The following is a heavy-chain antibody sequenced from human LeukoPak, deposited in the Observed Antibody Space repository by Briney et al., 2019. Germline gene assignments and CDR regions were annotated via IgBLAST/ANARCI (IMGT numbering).Heavy chain of an antibody. CDR3: ARTSPPPYYYDSSGYYYFDY. D-gene: IGHD3-22*01. J-gene: IGHJ4*02. Sequence: EASVKVSCKASGYTFTSYGISWVRQAPGQGLEWMGWISAYNGNTNYAQKLQGRVTMTTDTSTSTAYMELRSLRSDDTAVYYCARTSPPPYYYDSSGYYYFDYWGQGTLVTVSS. CDR2: ISAYNGNT. CDR1: GYTFTSYG. V-gene: IGHV1-18*01.